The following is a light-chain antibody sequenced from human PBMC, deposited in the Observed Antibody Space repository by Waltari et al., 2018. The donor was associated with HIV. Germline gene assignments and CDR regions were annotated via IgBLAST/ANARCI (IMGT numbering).Light chain of an antibody. CDR1: QRVSSSH. Sequence: EIVLTQSPGTLSLSPGERATLSCRASQRVSSSHLTWYQQKPGQAPRLLIYSTSNRATGIPYRFSGSGSGTDFTLTISRLEPEDFAVYYCQQYVGSLWTFGQGTKVEIK. CDR3: QQYVGSLWT. J-gene: IGKJ1*01. CDR2: STS. V-gene: IGKV3-20*01.